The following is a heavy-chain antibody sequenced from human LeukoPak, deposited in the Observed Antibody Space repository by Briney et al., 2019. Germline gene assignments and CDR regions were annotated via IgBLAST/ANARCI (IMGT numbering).Heavy chain of an antibody. CDR2: IYYTGGT. Sequence: PSETLSLTCTVSGGSIGSDYWTWIRQPPGKGLEYIGYIYYTGGTKYNPSLKSRVTISVDTSKNQFSLKLSSVTAADTAVYFCAKYGNSGWVIDNWGQGTLVTVSS. CDR3: AKYGNSGWVIDN. D-gene: IGHD6-19*01. CDR1: GGSIGSDY. J-gene: IGHJ4*02. V-gene: IGHV4-59*08.